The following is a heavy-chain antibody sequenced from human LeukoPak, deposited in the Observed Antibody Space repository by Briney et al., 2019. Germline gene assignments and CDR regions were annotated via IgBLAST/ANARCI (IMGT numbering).Heavy chain of an antibody. CDR2: ISSGSSYI. CDR1: GFTFSSYS. J-gene: IGHJ4*02. CDR3: AKDRLGGPYFFHY. V-gene: IGHV3-21*04. Sequence: GGSLRLSCAAPGFTFSSYSMNWVRQAPGKGLEWVSSISSGSSYIYYADSVKGRFSISRDNAKNSLYLQMNSLRAEDTAVYFCAKDRLGGPYFFHYWGQGTLVTVSS. D-gene: IGHD3-16*01.